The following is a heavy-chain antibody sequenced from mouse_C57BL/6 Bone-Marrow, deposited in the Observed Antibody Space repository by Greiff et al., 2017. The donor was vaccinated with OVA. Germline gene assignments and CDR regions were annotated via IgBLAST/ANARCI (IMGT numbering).Heavy chain of an antibody. CDR1: GYTFTSYW. D-gene: IGHD4-1*01. CDR3: ARLGTD. V-gene: IGHV1-69*01. CDR2: IDPSDSYT. Sequence: QVQLQQPGAELVMPGASVKLSCKASGYTFTSYWMHWVKQRPGQGLEWIGEIDPSDSYTNYNQKFKGKSTLTVDKSSSTAYMQLSSLTSEDSAVYYCARLGTDWGQGTTLTVSS. J-gene: IGHJ2*01.